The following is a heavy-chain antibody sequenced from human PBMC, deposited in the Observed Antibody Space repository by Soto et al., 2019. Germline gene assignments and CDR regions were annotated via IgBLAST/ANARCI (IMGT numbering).Heavy chain of an antibody. CDR1: GGSISSGDYY. J-gene: IGHJ6*03. CDR2: IYYSGST. Sequence: SETLSLTCTVSGGSISSGDYYWSWIRQPPGKGLEWFVCIYYSGSTYYNPSLKSRVTISLDTSKNLFSLKLSSVTAADTAVYYCARSIRGVIAQIVHYYMDVWGKGTTVTVSS. V-gene: IGHV4-39*01. D-gene: IGHD3-10*01. CDR3: ARSIRGVIAQIVHYYMDV.